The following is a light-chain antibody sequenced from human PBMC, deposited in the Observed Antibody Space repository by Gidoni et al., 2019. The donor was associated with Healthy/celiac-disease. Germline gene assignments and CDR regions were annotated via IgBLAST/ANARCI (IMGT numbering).Light chain of an antibody. CDR1: QSALYSSNNKNY. Sequence: DILMTQSPDSLSVSLGERATINCKSSQSALYSSNNKNYLAWYQQQPGQPPKLLIYWASTRESGVPDRFSGSGSGADFTLTISSLQAEDVAVYYCQQYYSTPLTFGRGTKVDIK. V-gene: IGKV4-1*01. J-gene: IGKJ3*01. CDR3: QQYYSTPLT. CDR2: WAS.